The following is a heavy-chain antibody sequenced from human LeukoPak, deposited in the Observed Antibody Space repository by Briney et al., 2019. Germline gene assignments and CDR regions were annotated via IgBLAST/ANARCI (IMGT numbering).Heavy chain of an antibody. J-gene: IGHJ5*02. D-gene: IGHD2-2*01. Sequence: SETLSLTCAVYGGSFSGYYWSWIRQPPGKGLEWIGEINHSGSTNYNPSLKSRVTISVDTSKKQFSLKVSPVTAADTAVYYCARGTRTFDPWGQGTLVTVSS. CDR1: GGSFSGYY. CDR2: INHSGST. V-gene: IGHV4-34*01. CDR3: ARGTRTFDP.